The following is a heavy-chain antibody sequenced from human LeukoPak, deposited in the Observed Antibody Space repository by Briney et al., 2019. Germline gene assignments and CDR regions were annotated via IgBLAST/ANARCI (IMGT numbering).Heavy chain of an antibody. Sequence: ASVKVSCKVSGYTLTELSMHWVRQAPGKGLEWTGGFDPEDGETIYAQKFQGRVTMTEDTSTDTAYMELSSLRSEDTAVYYCATEFRSAARRYYFDYWGQGTLVTVSS. CDR1: GYTLTELS. J-gene: IGHJ4*02. V-gene: IGHV1-24*01. D-gene: IGHD6-6*01. CDR3: ATEFRSAARRYYFDY. CDR2: FDPEDGET.